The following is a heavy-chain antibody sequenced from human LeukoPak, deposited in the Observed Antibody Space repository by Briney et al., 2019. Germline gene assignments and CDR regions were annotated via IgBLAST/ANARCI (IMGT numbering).Heavy chain of an antibody. CDR1: GGSISSGSYY. D-gene: IGHD2-21*02. V-gene: IGHV4-61*02. CDR2: IYTNGST. CDR3: ARSGPYCGGDCYLRY. Sequence: SQTLSLTCTVSGGSISSGSYYWSWIRQPAGKGLQWIGRIYTNGSTNYNPSLKSRVTISVNTSKNQFSLKLSSVTAADTAVYYCARSGPYCGGDCYLRYWGQGTPVTVSS. J-gene: IGHJ4*02.